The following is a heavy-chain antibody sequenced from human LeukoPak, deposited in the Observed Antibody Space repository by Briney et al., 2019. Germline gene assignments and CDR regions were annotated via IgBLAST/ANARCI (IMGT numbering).Heavy chain of an antibody. J-gene: IGHJ3*02. V-gene: IGHV1-18*01. Sequence: ASVKVSCKASGYTFTSYGISWVRRAPGQGLEWMGWVSAYNNNTNYAQKLQGRVTMTTDTSTSTGYMELRSLRSDDTAVYYCARDLASSFGDIWGQGTMVTVSS. CDR3: ARDLASSFGDI. CDR1: GYTFTSYG. D-gene: IGHD3-16*01. CDR2: VSAYNNNT.